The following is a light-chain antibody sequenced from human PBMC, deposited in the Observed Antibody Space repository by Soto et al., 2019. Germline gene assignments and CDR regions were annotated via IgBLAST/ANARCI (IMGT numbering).Light chain of an antibody. Sequence: DIQMTQSPPTLSASVGDRVTITCWASQGIVRWLAWYQQKPGKAPKLLIYDASSLESGVPSRFSGSGAGTEFTLTISSLQPDDFATYYCQHYYGFSRTFGQGTKVEIK. J-gene: IGKJ1*01. CDR3: QHYYGFSRT. CDR2: DAS. V-gene: IGKV1-5*01. CDR1: QGIVRW.